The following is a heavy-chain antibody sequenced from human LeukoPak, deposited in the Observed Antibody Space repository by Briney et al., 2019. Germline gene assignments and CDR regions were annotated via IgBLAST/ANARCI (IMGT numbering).Heavy chain of an antibody. Sequence: SETLSLTCTVSGDSISRSTYYWAWIRQPPGKGLEWIGSVYYGRSPYFNPSLESRATISVDTSKNHSSLKMSSVTAADTAVYYCARSSGTGTFSYWGQGTLVTVSS. CDR2: VYYGRSP. CDR1: GDSISRSTYY. V-gene: IGHV4-39*02. J-gene: IGHJ4*02. CDR3: ARSSGTGTFSY. D-gene: IGHD6-25*01.